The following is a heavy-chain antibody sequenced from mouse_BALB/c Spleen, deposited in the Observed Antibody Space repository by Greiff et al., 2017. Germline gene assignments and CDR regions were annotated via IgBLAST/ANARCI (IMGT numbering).Heavy chain of an antibody. Sequence: EVMLVESGGGLVKPGGSLKLSCAASGFTFSDYYMYWVRQTPEKRLEWVATISDGGSYTYYPDSVKGRFTISRDNAKNNLYLQMSSLKSEDTAMYYCAREYYDDLYYYAMDYWGQGTSVTVSS. V-gene: IGHV5-4*02. D-gene: IGHD2-4*01. CDR2: ISDGGSYT. CDR3: AREYYDDLYYYAMDY. J-gene: IGHJ4*01. CDR1: GFTFSDYY.